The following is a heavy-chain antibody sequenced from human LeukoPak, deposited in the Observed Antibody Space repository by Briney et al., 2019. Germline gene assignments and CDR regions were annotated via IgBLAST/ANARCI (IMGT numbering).Heavy chain of an antibody. CDR1: GFTFSSYS. D-gene: IGHD3-10*01. CDR2: ISSSSSDI. Sequence: GGSLRLSCAASGFTFSSYSMNWVRQAPGEGLEWVSSISSSSSDIYYADSVKGRFTISRDNAKNSLYLQMNSLRAEDTAVYYCARELALVRGVISGWGQGTLVTVSS. J-gene: IGHJ4*02. CDR3: ARELALVRGVISG. V-gene: IGHV3-21*01.